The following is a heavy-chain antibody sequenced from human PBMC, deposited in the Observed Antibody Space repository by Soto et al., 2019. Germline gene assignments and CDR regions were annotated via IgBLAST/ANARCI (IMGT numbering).Heavy chain of an antibody. V-gene: IGHV5-51*01. D-gene: IGHD3-10*01. CDR1: GYSFTSYW. CDR3: ARQKGSGSFRKNWFDP. Sequence: GESLKISCKGSGYSFTSYWIGWVRQMPGKGLEWMGIIYPGDSDTRYSPSFQGQVTISADKSISTAYLQWSSLKASDTAMYYCARQKGSGSFRKNWFDPWGQGTLVTVSS. CDR2: IYPGDSDT. J-gene: IGHJ5*02.